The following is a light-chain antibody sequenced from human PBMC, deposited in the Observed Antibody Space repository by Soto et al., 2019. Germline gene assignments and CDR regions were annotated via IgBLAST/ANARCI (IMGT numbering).Light chain of an antibody. CDR3: QQSYRTTWT. V-gene: IGKV1-39*01. Sequence: DIQMTQSPSSLSESAGDRVTITCRASQGISTYLNWYQQKPGKAPKLLIYAASSLQSGVPSRFSGSGSETDVTLTISSLQPEDVATYSCQQSYRTTWTFGQGTKVEIQ. CDR2: AAS. CDR1: QGISTY. J-gene: IGKJ1*01.